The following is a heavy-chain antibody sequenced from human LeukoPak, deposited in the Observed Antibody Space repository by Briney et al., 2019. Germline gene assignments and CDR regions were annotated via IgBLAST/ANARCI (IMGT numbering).Heavy chain of an antibody. CDR2: ISSSSSYI. Sequence: GGSLRLSCAASGFTFSSYSMNWVRQAPGKGLEWVSSISSSSSYIYYADSVKGRFTISRDNAKNSLYLQMNSLRAEDTAAYYCARGVFNAFDIWGQGTMVTVSS. J-gene: IGHJ3*02. CDR3: ARGVFNAFDI. V-gene: IGHV3-21*01. D-gene: IGHD3-10*02. CDR1: GFTFSSYS.